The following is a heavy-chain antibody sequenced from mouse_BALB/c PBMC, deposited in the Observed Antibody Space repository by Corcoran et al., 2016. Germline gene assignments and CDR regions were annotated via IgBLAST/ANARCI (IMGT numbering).Heavy chain of an antibody. CDR3: ARGRGQLGLFAY. CDR1: GFNIKDTY. D-gene: IGHD3-2*01. CDR2: IDPANGNT. Sequence: EVQLQQSGAELVKPGASVKLSCTASGFNIKDTYMHWVKQRPEQGLEWIGRIDPANGNTKYDPKFQGKATITADTSSNTAYLQLSSLTSEDPAVYYCARGRGQLGLFAYWGQGTLVTVSA. V-gene: IGHV14-3*02. J-gene: IGHJ3*01.